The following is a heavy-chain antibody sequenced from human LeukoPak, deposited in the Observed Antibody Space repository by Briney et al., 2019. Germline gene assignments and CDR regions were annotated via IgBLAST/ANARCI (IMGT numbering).Heavy chain of an antibody. J-gene: IGHJ6*02. CDR2: ISSSSSYI. D-gene: IGHD6-13*01. V-gene: IGHV3-21*01. CDR3: ARDRGQQLVRGYYYYGMDV. CDR1: GFTFSSYS. Sequence: GGSLRLSCAASGFTFSSYSMNWVGQAPGKGLEWVSSISSSSSYIYYADSVKGRFTISRDNAKNSLYLKMNSLRAEDTAVYYCARDRGQQLVRGYYYYGMDVWGQGTTVTVSS.